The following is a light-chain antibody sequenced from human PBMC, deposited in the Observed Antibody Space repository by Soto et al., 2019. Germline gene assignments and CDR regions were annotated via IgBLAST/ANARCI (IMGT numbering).Light chain of an antibody. V-gene: IGLV2-8*01. CDR2: DVI. CDR1: SSDVGGYDY. CDR3: TSFGGINNFVV. J-gene: IGLJ2*01. Sequence: QSALTQPPSASGSPGQSVTISCTGTSSDVGGYDYVSWYQQHPGKAPKLMIYDVIKRPSGVPDRFSGSKSSNTASLTVSGLQTEDEADYYCTSFGGINNFVVFGGGTKLTVL.